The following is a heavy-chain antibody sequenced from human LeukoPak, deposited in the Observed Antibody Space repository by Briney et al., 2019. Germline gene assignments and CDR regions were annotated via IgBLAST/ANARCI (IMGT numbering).Heavy chain of an antibody. Sequence: GRSLRLSCAASGFTFSSYAMHWVRQAPGKGLEWVAVISYDGSNKYYADSVKGRFTISRDNSKNTLYLQMNSLRAEDTAVYYCARDYCSGGSCYQDYWGQGTLVTASS. CDR2: ISYDGSNK. CDR1: GFTFSSYA. CDR3: ARDYCSGGSCYQDY. D-gene: IGHD2-15*01. J-gene: IGHJ4*02. V-gene: IGHV3-30-3*01.